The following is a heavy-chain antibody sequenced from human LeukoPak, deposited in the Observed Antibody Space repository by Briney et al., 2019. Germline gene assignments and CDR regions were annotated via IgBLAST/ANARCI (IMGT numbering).Heavy chain of an antibody. J-gene: IGHJ4*02. D-gene: IGHD4-17*01. CDR3: ATLPT. CDR2: ISYDGNNK. Sequence: GGSLRLSCAASGFTFSSYAMHWVRQAPGKGLEWVAVISYDGNNKYYADSVKGRFTISRDNSKNTLYLQMNSLRAEDTTLYYCATLPTWGQGTLVTVSS. CDR1: GFTFSSYA. V-gene: IGHV3-30-3*01.